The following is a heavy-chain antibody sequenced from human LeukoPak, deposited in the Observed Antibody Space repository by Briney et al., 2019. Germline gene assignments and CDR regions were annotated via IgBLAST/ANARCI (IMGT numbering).Heavy chain of an antibody. CDR2: INAGNGNT. Sequence: GASVKVSCKASGYTFTSYAMHWVRQAPGQRLEWMGWINAGNGNTKYSQKFQGRVTMTRNTSISTAYMELSSLRSEDTAVYYCARGLIRSSSWGYWGQGTLVTVSS. D-gene: IGHD6-13*01. V-gene: IGHV1-3*01. J-gene: IGHJ4*02. CDR1: GYTFTSYA. CDR3: ARGLIRSSSWGY.